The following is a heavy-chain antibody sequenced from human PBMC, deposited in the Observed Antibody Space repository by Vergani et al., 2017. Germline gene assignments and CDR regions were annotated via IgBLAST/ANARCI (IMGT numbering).Heavy chain of an antibody. Sequence: QVQLVQSGAEVKKPGSSVKVSCKASGGTFSSYTISWVRQAPGQGLEWMGRIIPILGIANYAQKFQGRVTITADKSTSTAYMELSSLRSEDTAVYYCARDIREAVAEDDYWGQGTLVTVSS. D-gene: IGHD6-19*01. J-gene: IGHJ4*02. CDR2: IIPILGIA. CDR1: GGTFSSYT. CDR3: ARDIREAVAEDDY. V-gene: IGHV1-69*08.